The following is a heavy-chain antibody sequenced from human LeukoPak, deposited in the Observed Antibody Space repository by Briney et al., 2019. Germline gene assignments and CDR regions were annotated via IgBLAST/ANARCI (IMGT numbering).Heavy chain of an antibody. J-gene: IGHJ4*02. CDR2: ISGSGGST. CDR3: AKDEALVVVVPADSGY. V-gene: IGHV3-23*01. Sequence: GGSLRLSCAASGFTFSSYAMSWVRQAPGKGLEWVSAISGSGGSTYYADSVKGRFTISRDNSKNTLYLQMNSLRAEDTAVYYCAKDEALVVVVPADSGYWGQGTLVTVSS. CDR1: GFTFSSYA. D-gene: IGHD2-2*01.